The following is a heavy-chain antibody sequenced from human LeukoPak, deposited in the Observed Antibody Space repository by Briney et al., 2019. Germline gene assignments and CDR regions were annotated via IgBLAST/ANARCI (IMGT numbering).Heavy chain of an antibody. CDR2: ISSTGGST. J-gene: IGHJ4*02. CDR1: GFTFSDYA. CDR3: ARGPFYCSSTSCYTFDY. Sequence: PGGSLRLSCAVSGFTFSDYAMHWVRQAPGKGLEYVSAISSTGGSTYYANSVKGRFTISRDNSKNTLYLQMGSLRAEDMAVYYCARGPFYCSSTSCYTFDYWGQGTLATVSS. V-gene: IGHV3-64*01. D-gene: IGHD2-2*01.